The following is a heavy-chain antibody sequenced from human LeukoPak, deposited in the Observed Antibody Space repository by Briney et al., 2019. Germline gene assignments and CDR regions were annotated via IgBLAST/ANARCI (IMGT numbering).Heavy chain of an antibody. CDR2: ISGSGGST. J-gene: IGHJ4*02. V-gene: IGHV3-23*01. Sequence: GGSLRLSCAASGFTFGSYAMSWVRQAPGKGLEWVSAISGSGGSTYYADSVKGRFTISRDNSKNTLYLQMNSLRAEDTAVYYCARDSEGGYSSGWTDYWGQGTLVTVSS. CDR3: ARDSEGGYSSGWTDY. D-gene: IGHD6-19*01. CDR1: GFTFGSYA.